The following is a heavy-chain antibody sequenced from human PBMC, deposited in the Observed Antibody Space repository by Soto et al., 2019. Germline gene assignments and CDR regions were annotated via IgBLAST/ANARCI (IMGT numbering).Heavy chain of an antibody. CDR1: GGSFSGYY. V-gene: IGHV4-34*01. Sequence: SETLSLTCAVYGGSFSGYYWSWIRQPPGKGLEWIGEINHSGSTNYNPSLKSRVTISVDTSKNQFSLKLRSVTAADTAVYYCASIVGVAAAGEYNWFDPWGQGTLVTVSS. CDR2: INHSGST. CDR3: ASIVGVAAAGEYNWFDP. J-gene: IGHJ5*02. D-gene: IGHD6-13*01.